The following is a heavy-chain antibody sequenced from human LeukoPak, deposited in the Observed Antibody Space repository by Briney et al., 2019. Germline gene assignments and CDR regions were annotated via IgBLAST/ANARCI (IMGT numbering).Heavy chain of an antibody. CDR1: GFSFSTYS. D-gene: IGHD3-3*01. Sequence: GGSLRLSCAASGFSFSTYSMNWVRQAPGKGLEWISYISNSGHTTYYAESVKGRFTISRGSAWNSLYLQMNSLRGEDTAVYCARRITISGLGYYMDVWGKGTTVIVSS. CDR3: ARRITISGLGYYMDV. J-gene: IGHJ6*04. V-gene: IGHV3-48*01. CDR2: ISNSGHTT.